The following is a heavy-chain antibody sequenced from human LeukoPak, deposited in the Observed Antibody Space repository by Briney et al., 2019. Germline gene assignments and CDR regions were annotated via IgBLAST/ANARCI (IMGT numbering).Heavy chain of an antibody. J-gene: IGHJ4*02. V-gene: IGHV4-34*01. CDR2: INHSGST. D-gene: IGHD6-6*01. CDR1: GGSFSGYY. CDR3: ARLGQLGDDY. Sequence: SETLSLTCAVYGGSFSGYYWSWVRQPPGKGLEWIGEINHSGSTNYNPSVKSRVTISVDTSKNQFSLKLSSVTAADTAVYYCARLGQLGDDYWGQGTLVTVSS.